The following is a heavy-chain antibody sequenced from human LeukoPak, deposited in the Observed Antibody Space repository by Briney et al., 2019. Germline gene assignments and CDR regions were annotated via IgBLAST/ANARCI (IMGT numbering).Heavy chain of an antibody. CDR3: ARDTGKSGYPDY. Sequence: PSETLSLTCTVSGGSISSYYWSWIRQPAGKAPEWIGRIYSSGIINYNPSLKSRVTMSLDNSKNQLSLKLSYVTAADTAVYCARDTGKSGYPDYWGQGTLVTLSS. D-gene: IGHD3-3*01. V-gene: IGHV4-4*07. CDR2: IYSSGII. J-gene: IGHJ4*02. CDR1: GGSISSYY.